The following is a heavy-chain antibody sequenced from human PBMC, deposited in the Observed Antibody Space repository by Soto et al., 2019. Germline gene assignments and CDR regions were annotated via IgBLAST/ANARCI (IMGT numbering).Heavy chain of an antibody. Sequence: QVQLQQWGAGLLKPSETLSLTCAVYGGSFSGYYWSWIRQPPGKGLEWIGEINHSGSTNYNPSLKTRVTISVDTSKNQFSLKLSSVTAADTAVYYCARGGTVGTYYYYGMDVWGQGTTVTVSS. CDR1: GGSFSGYY. J-gene: IGHJ6*02. D-gene: IGHD4-17*01. CDR2: INHSGST. V-gene: IGHV4-34*01. CDR3: ARGGTVGTYYYYGMDV.